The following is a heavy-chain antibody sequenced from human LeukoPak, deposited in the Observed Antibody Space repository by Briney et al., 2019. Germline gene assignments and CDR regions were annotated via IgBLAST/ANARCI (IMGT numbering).Heavy chain of an antibody. Sequence: SETLSLTCTVSGDSISVNNYYWGWIRQPPGKGLEWIGSIYYSGSTYYNPSLKSRVTISVDTSKNQFSLKLSSVTAADTAVYYCARTGTSITLDRGYFDYWGQGTLVTVSS. CDR3: ARTGTSITLDRGYFDY. J-gene: IGHJ4*02. CDR2: IYYSGST. D-gene: IGHD3-10*01. CDR1: GDSISVNNYY. V-gene: IGHV4-39*01.